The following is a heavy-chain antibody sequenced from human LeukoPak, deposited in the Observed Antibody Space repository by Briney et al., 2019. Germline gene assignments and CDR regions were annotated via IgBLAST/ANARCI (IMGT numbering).Heavy chain of an antibody. CDR2: IYYSGST. J-gene: IGHJ3*02. V-gene: IGHV4-59*01. CDR3: ARQGGELEWLFSDAFDI. D-gene: IGHD3-3*01. Sequence: SETLSLTCTVSGGSISSYYWSWIRQPPGKGLEWIGYIYYSGSTNYNPSLKSRVTISVDTSKNQFSLKLSSVTAADTAVYYCARQGGELEWLFSDAFDIWGQGTMVTVSS. CDR1: GGSISSYY.